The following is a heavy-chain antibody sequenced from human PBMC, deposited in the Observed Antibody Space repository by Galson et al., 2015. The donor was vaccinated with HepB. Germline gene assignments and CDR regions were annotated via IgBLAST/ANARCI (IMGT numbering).Heavy chain of an antibody. CDR2: IRSKANSYAT. D-gene: IGHD6-19*01. V-gene: IGHV3-73*01. CDR1: GFTFSGSA. Sequence: SLRLSCAASGFTFSGSAMHWVRQASGKGLEWVGRIRSKANSYATAYAASVKGRFTISRDNAKNTLYLQMNSLRAEDTAVYYCARARIAVAGFDYWGQGTLVTVSS. J-gene: IGHJ4*02. CDR3: ARARIAVAGFDY.